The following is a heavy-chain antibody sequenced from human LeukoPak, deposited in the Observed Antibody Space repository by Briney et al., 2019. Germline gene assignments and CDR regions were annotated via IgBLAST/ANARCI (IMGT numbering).Heavy chain of an antibody. D-gene: IGHD5-12*01. CDR2: IYHSGST. J-gene: IGHJ6*03. CDR1: GGSFSGYY. Sequence: SETLSLTCAVYGGSFSGYYWSWIRQPPGKGLEWIGSIYHSGSTYYNPSLKSRVTISVDTSKNQFSLKLSSVTAADTAVYYCARVTNEWLRFFYYYMDVWGKGTTVTVSS. V-gene: IGHV4-34*01. CDR3: ARVTNEWLRFFYYYMDV.